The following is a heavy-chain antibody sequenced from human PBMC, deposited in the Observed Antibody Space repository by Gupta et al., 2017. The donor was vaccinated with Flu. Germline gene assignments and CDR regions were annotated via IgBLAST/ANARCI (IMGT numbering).Heavy chain of an antibody. CDR3: AKGLVVSTDLLGWINAFDV. Sequence: SNCAMNWVRQAPGKGLEWVAVVSGSSATTHYADSVKGRCTIYRDNSKNPVFLQMNSLRADDTAIYYCAKGLVVSTDLLGWINAFDVWGHGTMVTVSS. CDR2: VSGSSATT. J-gene: IGHJ3*01. CDR1: SNCA. D-gene: IGHD2-8*02. V-gene: IGHV3-23*01.